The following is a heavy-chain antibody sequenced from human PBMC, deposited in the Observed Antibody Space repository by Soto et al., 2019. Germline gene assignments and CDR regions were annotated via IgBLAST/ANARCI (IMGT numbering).Heavy chain of an antibody. CDR1: GYSCTSYW. Sequence: PXESLKVCCQCSGYSCTSYWSGWVLQMPGKGLEWMGIIYPGDSDTRYSPSFQGQVTISADKSISTAYLQWSSLKASDTTMYYCKRRKAAAGTNFDEWGQGTLVTVSS. D-gene: IGHD6-13*01. CDR2: IYPGDSDT. J-gene: IGHJ4*02. CDR3: KRRKAAAGTNFDE. V-gene: IGHV5-51*01.